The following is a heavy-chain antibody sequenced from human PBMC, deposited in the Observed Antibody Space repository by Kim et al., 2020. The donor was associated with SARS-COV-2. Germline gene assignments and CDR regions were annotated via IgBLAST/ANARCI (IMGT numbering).Heavy chain of an antibody. D-gene: IGHD2-2*02. CDR3: ASTPEDCTRTSCYTIDH. Sequence: GGSLRLSCTASGLTVSSNYMSWVRQAPEKGLEWVSVIYRGGSTYYADSVKGRFTISRDNSKNTLYLQMNSLRAEDSAVYYCASTPEDCTRTSCYTIDHWGQGTLVTVSS. V-gene: IGHV3-53*01. CDR1: GLTVSSNY. J-gene: IGHJ4*02. CDR2: IYRGGST.